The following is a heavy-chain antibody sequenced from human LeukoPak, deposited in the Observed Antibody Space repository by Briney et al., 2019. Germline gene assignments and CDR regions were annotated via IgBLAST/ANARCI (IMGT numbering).Heavy chain of an antibody. CDR2: INPNSGGT. Sequence: GASVKVSCKASGYTLTGYYMHWVRQAPGQGLEWMGWINPNSGGTNYAQKFQGRVTMTRDTSISTAYMELSRLRSDDTAVYYCARVRGGDCYTLDWGQGTLVTVSS. V-gene: IGHV1-2*02. D-gene: IGHD2-21*02. J-gene: IGHJ4*02. CDR3: ARVRGGDCYTLD. CDR1: GYTLTGYY.